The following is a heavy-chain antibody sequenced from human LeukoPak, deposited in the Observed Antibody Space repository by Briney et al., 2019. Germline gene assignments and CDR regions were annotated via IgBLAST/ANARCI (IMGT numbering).Heavy chain of an antibody. CDR3: ARGYCGGGSCWEVDY. CDR2: ISSSGSDI. V-gene: IGHV3-48*03. Sequence: GGSLRLSCAASGFIFSSYEMNWVRQAPGEGLEWVSFISSSGSDIYYADSVKGRFTISRDNAKNSLYLQMNNMRAEDTAVYYCARGYCGGGSCWEVDYWGQGTLVTVSS. D-gene: IGHD2-15*01. J-gene: IGHJ4*02. CDR1: GFIFSSYE.